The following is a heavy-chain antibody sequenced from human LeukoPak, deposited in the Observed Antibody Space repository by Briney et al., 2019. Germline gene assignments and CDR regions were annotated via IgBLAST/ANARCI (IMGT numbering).Heavy chain of an antibody. CDR3: ARSPGYSSSWYRPRWFDP. CDR2: ISSSGSTI. Sequence: GGSLRLSCAASGFTFSDYYMSWIRQAPGKGLEWVSYISSSGSTIYYADSVKGRFTISRDNAKNSLYLQMSSLRAEDTAVYYCARSPGYSSSWYRPRWFDPWGQGTLVTVSS. J-gene: IGHJ5*02. D-gene: IGHD6-13*01. CDR1: GFTFSDYY. V-gene: IGHV3-11*04.